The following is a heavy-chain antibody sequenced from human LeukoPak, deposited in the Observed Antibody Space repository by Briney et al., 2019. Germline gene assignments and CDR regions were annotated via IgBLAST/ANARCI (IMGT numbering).Heavy chain of an antibody. V-gene: IGHV4-59*01. Sequence: PSETLSLTCTVSGGSTNNYYWTWIRQPPGKGLEWIGNIYNSGNTNYNPSLESRVTISIDTSKNQFSLKVISVTAADTAIYYCARESGSYLWRSWLNPWGQGTLVTVSS. D-gene: IGHD3-16*01. CDR1: GGSTNNYY. J-gene: IGHJ5*02. CDR3: ARESGSYLWRSWLNP. CDR2: IYNSGNT.